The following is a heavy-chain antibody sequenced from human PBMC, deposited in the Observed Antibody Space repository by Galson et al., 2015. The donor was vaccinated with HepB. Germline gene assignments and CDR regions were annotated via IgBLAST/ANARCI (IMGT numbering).Heavy chain of an antibody. CDR2: ISSSSSTI. D-gene: IGHD6-19*01. Sequence: SLRLSCAASGFTFSSYSMNWVRQAPGKGLEWVSYISSSSSTIYYADSVKGRFTISRDNAKNSLYLQMNSLRAEDTAVYYCARDPLQWLVVEDYYYYGIDVWGQGTTVTVSS. CDR3: ARDPLQWLVVEDYYYYGIDV. CDR1: GFTFSSYS. J-gene: IGHJ6*02. V-gene: IGHV3-48*04.